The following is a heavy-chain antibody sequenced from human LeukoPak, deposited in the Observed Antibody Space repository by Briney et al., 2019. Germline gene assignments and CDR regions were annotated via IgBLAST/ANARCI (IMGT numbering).Heavy chain of an antibody. V-gene: IGHV3-30-3*01. J-gene: IGHJ3*02. CDR1: GFTFSSYA. D-gene: IGHD6-19*01. Sequence: PGGSLRLSCAVSGFTFSSYAMHWVRQAPGKGLEWVAVISYDGSNKYYADSVKGRFTISRDNSKNTLYLQMNSLRAEDTAVYYCARGLVVYRSGWVAFDIWGQGTMVTVSS. CDR3: ARGLVVYRSGWVAFDI. CDR2: ISYDGSNK.